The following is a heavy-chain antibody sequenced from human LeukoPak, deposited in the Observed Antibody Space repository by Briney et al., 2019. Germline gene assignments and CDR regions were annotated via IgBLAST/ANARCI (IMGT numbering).Heavy chain of an antibody. CDR1: GHTLTESS. CDR2: FDNEEGEK. CDR3: ASPTPVGAFDI. V-gene: IGHV1-24*01. J-gene: IGHJ3*02. Sequence: SVKLSCKGSGHTLTESSLHWERHPPGKGLEWNGYFDNEEGEKLSAQNFPGRLTLTGDRSTDTGYMELTSLRSEDTAVYYCASPTPVGAFDIWGQGTMVIVSS. D-gene: IGHD2-15*01.